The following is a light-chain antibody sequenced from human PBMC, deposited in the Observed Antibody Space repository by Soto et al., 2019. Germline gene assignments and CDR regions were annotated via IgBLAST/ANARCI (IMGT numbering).Light chain of an antibody. Sequence: DIQMTQSTSTLSASVGDRVTITCRASQSINTWLAWYQQKPGKAPKVLIYKASSLESGVPSRFSGSGSGTEFTLTISSLQPDDFASYYCQQSSNYPWTFGQGTKVEIK. CDR1: QSINTW. CDR2: KAS. J-gene: IGKJ1*01. V-gene: IGKV1-5*03. CDR3: QQSSNYPWT.